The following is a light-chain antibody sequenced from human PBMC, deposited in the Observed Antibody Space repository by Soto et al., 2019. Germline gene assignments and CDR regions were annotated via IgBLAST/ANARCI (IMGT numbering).Light chain of an antibody. CDR1: QSISTW. J-gene: IGKJ5*01. CDR2: GAS. Sequence: DIQMTQSPSTLSASVGDRFTITCRASQSISTWLAWYQQKPNKAPKSLISGASNLQSGVPSRFSGSGSGTDFTLTISSLQPEDFATYYCQQSYSTPRITFGQGTRLEI. V-gene: IGKV1-39*01. CDR3: QQSYSTPRIT.